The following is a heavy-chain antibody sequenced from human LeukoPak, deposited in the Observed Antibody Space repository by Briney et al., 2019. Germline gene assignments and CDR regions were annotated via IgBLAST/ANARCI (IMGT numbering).Heavy chain of an antibody. CDR3: AKDPGVGDYFDH. CDR1: GFSFDDFT. CDR2: ISWHGETI. J-gene: IGHJ4*02. Sequence: PGGSLRLSCAASGFSFDDFTMHCVRQGPGKGLECVSSISWHGETISYGDSVKGRFSVSRDNNKNSLYLQMDSLKTEDTAVYFCAKDPGVGDYFDHWGQGTLVTVSS. V-gene: IGHV3-43*01. D-gene: IGHD3-10*01.